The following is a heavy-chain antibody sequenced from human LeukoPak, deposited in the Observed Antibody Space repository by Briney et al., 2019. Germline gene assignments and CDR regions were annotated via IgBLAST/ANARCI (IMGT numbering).Heavy chain of an antibody. CDR3: AKDSSGYSSHFDY. D-gene: IGHD3-22*01. J-gene: IGHJ4*02. CDR2: ISYDGSNK. Sequence: GGSLRLSCAASGFTFSSYGMHWVRQAPGKGLEWVAVISYDGSNKYYADSVKGRLTISRDNSKNTLYLQMNSLRAEDTAVYYCAKDSSGYSSHFDYWGQGTLVTVSS. CDR1: GFTFSSYG. V-gene: IGHV3-30*18.